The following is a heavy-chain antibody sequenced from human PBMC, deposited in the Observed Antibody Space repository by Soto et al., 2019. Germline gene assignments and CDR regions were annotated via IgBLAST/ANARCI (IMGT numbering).Heavy chain of an antibody. V-gene: IGHV3-30*18. CDR1: GFTFSSYG. D-gene: IGHD3-9*01. CDR3: AKPHILTGYYLDYYYYGMDV. CDR2: ISYDGSNK. Sequence: GGSLRLSCAASGFTFSSYGMHWVRQAPGKGLEWVAVISYDGSNKYYADSVKGRFTISRDNSKNTLYLQMNSLRAEDTAVYYCAKPHILTGYYLDYYYYGMDVWGQGTTVTVSS. J-gene: IGHJ6*02.